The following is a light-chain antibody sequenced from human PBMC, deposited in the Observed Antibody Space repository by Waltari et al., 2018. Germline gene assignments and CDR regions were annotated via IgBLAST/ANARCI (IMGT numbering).Light chain of an antibody. CDR2: NGY. CDR1: GSNIGNNF. J-gene: IGLJ2*01. V-gene: IGLV1-51*01. CDR3: GTWDTTLNAGV. Sequence: QSVLTQPPSVSAAPGQKVTISCSGSGSNIGNNFVSWYQQFPGTTPKLLIYNGYSRPSGIPDRFSVSKSGTSAALAITGRQTGVEADYYCGTWDTTLNAGVFGGGTKLTVL.